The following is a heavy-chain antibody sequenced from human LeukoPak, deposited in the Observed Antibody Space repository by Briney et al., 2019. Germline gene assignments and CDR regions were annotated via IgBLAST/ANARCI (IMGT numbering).Heavy chain of an antibody. CDR1: GYTFTSYY. Sequence: ASVKVSSKASGYTFTSYYMHWVRQAPGQGLEWMGIINPSGGSTSYAQKFQGRVTMTRDTSTSTVYMELSSLRSEDTAVYYCARGDSRGYYDGEHVFNIWGQGTMVTVSS. CDR2: INPSGGST. CDR3: ARGDSRGYYDGEHVFNI. D-gene: IGHD3-22*01. V-gene: IGHV1-46*01. J-gene: IGHJ3*02.